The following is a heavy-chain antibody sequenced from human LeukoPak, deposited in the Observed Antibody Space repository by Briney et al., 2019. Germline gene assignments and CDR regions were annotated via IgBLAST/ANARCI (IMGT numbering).Heavy chain of an antibody. Sequence: SETLSLTCTVSGGSISSYYWTWIRQPPGKGLEWIGYIYYSGSTNYNPSLKSRLTISLDTSENQFSLKLNSVTAADTAVYYCARHRGIAGIDYWGQGTLVTVSS. D-gene: IGHD1-14*01. CDR2: IYYSGST. V-gene: IGHV4-59*01. CDR1: GGSISSYY. CDR3: ARHRGIAGIDY. J-gene: IGHJ4*02.